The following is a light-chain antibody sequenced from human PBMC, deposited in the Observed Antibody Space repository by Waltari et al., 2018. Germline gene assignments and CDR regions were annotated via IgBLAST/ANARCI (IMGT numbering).Light chain of an antibody. J-gene: IGKJ1*01. V-gene: IGKV2-30*02. CDR1: QGLVHTDGSTY. CDR3: MQAKFWPWT. Sequence: VMTQSPLTLPVTLGQPASISCRSAQGLVHTDGSTYVSWYQQRPGQSPRRLIYQVSKRDSRVPDRFRGSGSGTDFTLEISRVEADDVGFYYCMQAKFWPWTFGQGTEVEIK. CDR2: QVS.